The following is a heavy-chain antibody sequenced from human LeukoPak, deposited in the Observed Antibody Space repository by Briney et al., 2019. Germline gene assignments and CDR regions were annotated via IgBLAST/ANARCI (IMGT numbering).Heavy chain of an antibody. J-gene: IGHJ3*02. V-gene: IGHV4-4*07. D-gene: IGHD1-26*01. Sequence: PSETLSLTCAVYGGSFSGYYWSWIRQPAGKGLEWIGRIYTSGSTNYNPSLKSRVTISVDTSKNQFSLKLSSVTAADTAVYYCARDNSGSYFDAFDIWGQGTVVTVSS. CDR1: GGSFSGYY. CDR2: IYTSGST. CDR3: ARDNSGSYFDAFDI.